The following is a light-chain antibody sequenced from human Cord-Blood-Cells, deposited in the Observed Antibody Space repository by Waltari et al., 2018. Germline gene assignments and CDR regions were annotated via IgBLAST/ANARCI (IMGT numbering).Light chain of an antibody. CDR3: MQALQTPYT. Sequence: DIVMTQSPLSLPVTPGEPASISCRSSQSLLHSNGYNYLDWYLQKPGQSPQLLIYLCSNRSCGVPDRFSGSGSGTDFTLKISRVEAEDVGVYYCMQALQTPYTFGQGTKLEIK. CDR2: LCS. V-gene: IGKV2-28*01. CDR1: QSLLHSNGYNY. J-gene: IGKJ2*01.